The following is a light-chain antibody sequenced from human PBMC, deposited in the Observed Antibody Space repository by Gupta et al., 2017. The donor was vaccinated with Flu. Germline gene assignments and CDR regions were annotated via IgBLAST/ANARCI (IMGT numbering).Light chain of an antibody. V-gene: IGLV1-44*01. CDR2: SSN. CDR3: AAWDDSLKCYV. J-gene: IGLJ1*01. CDR1: GSNIGGNT. Sequence: SGSNIGGNTVDWYQQLLGTAPRLLISSSNRRPSGVPDRFSGSKSGTSASLAIGGLQSEDEADYYCAAWDDSLKCYVFGSGTKVSVL.